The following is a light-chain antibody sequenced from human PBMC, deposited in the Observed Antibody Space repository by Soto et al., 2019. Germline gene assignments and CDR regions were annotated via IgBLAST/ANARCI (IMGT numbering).Light chain of an antibody. J-gene: IGLJ1*01. CDR1: SSDVGGYDY. CDR3: SSYVGSNNFYV. CDR2: GVS. V-gene: IGLV2-8*01. Sequence: QSVLTQPPSASGSPGQSVTISCTGTSSDVGGYDYVSWYQQYPGKAPKLMIYGVSKRPSGFPDRFSGSKSGNTASLTVSGLQAEDEADYYCSSYVGSNNFYVFGTGTKVTVL.